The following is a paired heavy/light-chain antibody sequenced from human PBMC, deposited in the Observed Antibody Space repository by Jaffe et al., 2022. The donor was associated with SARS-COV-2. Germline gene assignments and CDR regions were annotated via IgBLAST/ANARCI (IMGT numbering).Heavy chain of an antibody. D-gene: IGHD1-26*01. Sequence: EVQLVESGGGLVQPGGSLRLSCAASGFTFSSYEMNWVRQAPGKGLEWVSYISSSGSTIYYADSVKGRFTISRDNAKNSLYLQMNSLRAEDTAVYYCARDIFVDEWEPTYYYYGMDVWGQGTTVTVSS. J-gene: IGHJ6*02. CDR2: ISSSGSTI. V-gene: IGHV3-48*03. CDR3: ARDIFVDEWEPTYYYYGMDV. CDR1: GFTFSSYE.
Light chain of an antibody. V-gene: IGLV3-19*01. Sequence: SSELTQDPAVSVALGQTVRITCQGDSLRSYYASWYQQKPGQAPVLVIYGKNNRPSGIPDRFSGSSSGNTASLTITGAQAEDEADYYCNSRDSSGNHLLYVFGTGTKVTVL. J-gene: IGLJ1*01. CDR2: GKN. CDR3: NSRDSSGNHLLYV. CDR1: SLRSYY.